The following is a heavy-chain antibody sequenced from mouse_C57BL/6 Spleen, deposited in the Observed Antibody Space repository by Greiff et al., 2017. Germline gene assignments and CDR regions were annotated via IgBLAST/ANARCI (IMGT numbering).Heavy chain of an antibody. Sequence: VQLQQPGPELVKPGASVKRSCKAPGYTFPSYWITWVKQRPGQGLGWIGDIYPGSGSTTYNEKFKSKATLTVYTSSSTAYMQLSSLTSEDSAVYYCARGGGSRDFDDWGQGTTLTVSS. V-gene: IGHV1-55*01. CDR3: ARGGGSRDFDD. J-gene: IGHJ2*01. CDR1: GYTFPSYW. D-gene: IGHD1-1*01. CDR2: IYPGSGST.